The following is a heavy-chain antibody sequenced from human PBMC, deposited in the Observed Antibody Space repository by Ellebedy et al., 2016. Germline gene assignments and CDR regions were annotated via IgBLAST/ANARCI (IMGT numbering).Heavy chain of an antibody. Sequence: SETLSLTCAVYGGSFSGYYWSWIRQPPGKGLEWIGEINHSGSTNYNPSLKSRATISVDTSKNQFSLKLSSVTAADTAVYYCARFPERHLYYYYYYGMDVWGQGTTVTVSS. CDR1: GGSFSGYY. V-gene: IGHV4-34*01. CDR2: INHSGST. CDR3: ARFPERHLYYYYYYGMDV. J-gene: IGHJ6*02. D-gene: IGHD1-1*01.